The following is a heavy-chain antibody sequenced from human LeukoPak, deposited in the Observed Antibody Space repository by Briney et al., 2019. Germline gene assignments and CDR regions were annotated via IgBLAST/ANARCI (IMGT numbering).Heavy chain of an antibody. V-gene: IGHV4-59*01. D-gene: IGHD6-13*01. CDR3: ARWATPYSSSWYRYFDY. Sequence: PSETLSLTCTVSGGSISSYYWSWIRQPPGKGLEWIGYIYYSGSTNYNPSLKSRVTISVDTSKNQFSLKLSSVTAADTAVYYCARWATPYSSSWYRYFDYWGQGTLVTVSS. CDR2: IYYSGST. CDR1: GGSISSYY. J-gene: IGHJ4*02.